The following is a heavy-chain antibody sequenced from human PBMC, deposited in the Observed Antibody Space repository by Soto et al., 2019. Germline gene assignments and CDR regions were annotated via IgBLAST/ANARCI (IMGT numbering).Heavy chain of an antibody. CDR1: GFTFSSYW. CDR3: ASDGWDYGIFRYYYYYMDV. CDR2: IKQDGSEK. Sequence: GGSLRLSCAASGFTFSSYWMSWVRQAPGKGLEWVANIKQDGSEKYYVDSVKGRFTISRDNAKNSLYLQMNRLRAEDTAVYYCASDGWDYGIFRYYYYYMDVWGKGTTVTVSS. V-gene: IGHV3-7*01. D-gene: IGHD4-17*01. J-gene: IGHJ6*03.